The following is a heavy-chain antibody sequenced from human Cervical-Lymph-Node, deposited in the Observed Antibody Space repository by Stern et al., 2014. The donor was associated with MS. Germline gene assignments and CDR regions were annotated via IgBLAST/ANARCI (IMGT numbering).Heavy chain of an antibody. CDR3: ARGLKTRGYYDSSGYYGVDY. CDR2: MNPNSGNT. J-gene: IGHJ4*02. Sequence: QLVQSGAEVKKPGASVKVSCKASGYTFTSYDINWVRQATGQGLEWMGWMNPNSGNTGYAQKFQGRVTMTRNTSISTAYMELSSLRSEDTAVYYCARGLKTRGYYDSSGYYGVDYWGQGTLVTVSS. D-gene: IGHD3-22*01. V-gene: IGHV1-8*01. CDR1: GYTFTSYD.